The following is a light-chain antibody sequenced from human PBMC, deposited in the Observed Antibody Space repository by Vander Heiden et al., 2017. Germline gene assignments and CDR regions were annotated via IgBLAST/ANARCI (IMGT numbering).Light chain of an antibody. J-gene: IGLJ3*02. Sequence: QSVLTQPPSASGTPGQRVSISCSGRSSNIGSHTVNWYQQYPGAAPKLLIYLDHQRPSGVADRFSGSKSGTSASLAISGLQYEDEADYYCAVRDDNLRAVVFGGGIKLTVL. V-gene: IGLV1-44*01. CDR2: LDH. CDR3: AVRDDNLRAVV. CDR1: SSNIGSHT.